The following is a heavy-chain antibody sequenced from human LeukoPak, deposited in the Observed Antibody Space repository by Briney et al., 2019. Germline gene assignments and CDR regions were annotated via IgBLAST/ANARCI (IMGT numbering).Heavy chain of an antibody. J-gene: IGHJ4*02. CDR1: GYTFSDYW. Sequence: TGGSLRLSCAASGYTFSDYWMSWVRQAPGKGLERVANIKPDEGDRYYVDSVKGRFTIARDNAKGSLYLQMNSLRAEDTAVYYCARGRFCDSGNCYLDYWGQGTLVTVSS. CDR2: IKPDEGDR. CDR3: ARGRFCDSGNCYLDY. V-gene: IGHV3-7*01. D-gene: IGHD4-23*01.